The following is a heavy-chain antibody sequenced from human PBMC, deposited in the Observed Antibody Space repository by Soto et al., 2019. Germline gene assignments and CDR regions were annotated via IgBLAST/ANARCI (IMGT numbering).Heavy chain of an antibody. V-gene: IGHV1-69*13. Sequence: SVKVSCKASGGTFSSYAISWVRQAPGQGLEWMGGIIPIFGTANYAQKYQGRVTITADESTSTAYMELSSLRSEDTAVYYCAHTQCGVCGFGYWGQGTLVTVSS. CDR2: IIPIFGTA. J-gene: IGHJ4*02. CDR3: AHTQCGVCGFGY. CDR1: GGTFSSYA. D-gene: IGHD2-8*01.